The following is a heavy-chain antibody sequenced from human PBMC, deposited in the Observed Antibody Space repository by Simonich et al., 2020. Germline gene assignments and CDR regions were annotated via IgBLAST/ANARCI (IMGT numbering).Heavy chain of an antibody. Sequence: EVQLVESGGGLVQPGGSLRLSCAASGFTFSSYSMNWVRQAPGKGLEWVSYISSSSSHVYYADSVKGRFTISRDNAKNSLYLQMNSLRAEDTAVYYCARDSSYYAFDIWGQGTMVTVSS. CDR2: ISSSSSHV. CDR3: ARDSSYYAFDI. D-gene: IGHD5-12*01. CDR1: GFTFSSYS. J-gene: IGHJ3*02. V-gene: IGHV3-48*01.